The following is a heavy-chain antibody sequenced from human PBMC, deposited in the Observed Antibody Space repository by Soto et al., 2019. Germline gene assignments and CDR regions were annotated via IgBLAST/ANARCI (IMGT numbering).Heavy chain of an antibody. Sequence: EVQLVESGGGLVLPGTSLRLSCAASGFTFDDYAMHWVRHAPGKGLEWVSGISWNSDTVVYADSVKGRFTISRDNAKNTLYLQMNSLRTEDTTLLYCAKSLRRQLLPGWTHVFHIWGRGTMVTVSS. V-gene: IGHV3-9*01. CDR1: GFTFDDYA. CDR3: AKSLRRQLLPGWTHVFHI. CDR2: ISWNSDTV. J-gene: IGHJ3*02. D-gene: IGHD2-2*01.